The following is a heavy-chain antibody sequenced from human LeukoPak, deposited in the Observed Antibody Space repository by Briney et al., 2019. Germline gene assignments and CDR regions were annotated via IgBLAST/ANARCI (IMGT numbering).Heavy chain of an antibody. J-gene: IGHJ4*02. CDR3: ARLGYSYGAFDY. CDR2: IYYSEST. V-gene: IGHV4-30-4*07. Sequence: SETLSLTCAVSGGSISSGGYSWSWIRQPPGKGLEWIGYIYYSESTQYNPSLKNRVTISPDTSKNQFSLKLSSVTAADTAVYYCARLGYSYGAFDYWGPGTLVTVSS. CDR1: GGSISSGGYS. D-gene: IGHD5-18*01.